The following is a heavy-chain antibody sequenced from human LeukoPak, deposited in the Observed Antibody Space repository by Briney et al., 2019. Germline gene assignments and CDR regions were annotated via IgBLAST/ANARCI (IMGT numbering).Heavy chain of an antibody. CDR1: GFTFSSYW. V-gene: IGHV3-7*01. CDR3: ARVGSHSGSLSLIKRNYYYYYYMDV. Sequence: GGSLRLSCAASGFTFSSYWMSWVRQAPGRGLEWVANIKQDGSEKYYVDSVKGRFTISRDNAKNSLYLQMNSLRAEDTAVYYCARVGSHSGSLSLIKRNYYYYYYMDVWGKGTTVTISS. J-gene: IGHJ6*03. CDR2: IKQDGSEK. D-gene: IGHD3-10*01.